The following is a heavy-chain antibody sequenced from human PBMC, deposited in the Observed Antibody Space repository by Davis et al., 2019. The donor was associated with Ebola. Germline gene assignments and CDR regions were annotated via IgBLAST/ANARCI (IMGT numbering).Heavy chain of an antibody. CDR1: GFTFSSYG. V-gene: IGHV3-33*06. D-gene: IGHD1-26*01. J-gene: IGHJ4*02. Sequence: GESLKISCAASGFTFSSYGMHWVRQAPGKGLEWVAVIWYDGSNKYYADSVKGRFTISRDNSKNTLYLQMNSLRAEDTAVYYCAKSRFSVGATTDFDYWGQGTLVTVSS. CDR2: IWYDGSNK. CDR3: AKSRFSVGATTDFDY.